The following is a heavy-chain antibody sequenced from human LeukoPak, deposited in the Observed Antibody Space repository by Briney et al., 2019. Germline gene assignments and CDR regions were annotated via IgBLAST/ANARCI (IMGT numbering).Heavy chain of an antibody. D-gene: IGHD2-2*01. CDR2: IIPILGIA. V-gene: IGHV1-69*04. CDR1: GGTFSSYA. J-gene: IGHJ6*02. Sequence: GSSVKVSCKASGGTFSSYAISWVRQAPGQGLEWMGRIIPILGIANYAQKFQGRVTITADKSTSTAYIELSSLRSEDTAVYYCARGGLGVPAATYYYYGMDVWGQGTTVTVSS. CDR3: ARGGLGVPAATYYYYGMDV.